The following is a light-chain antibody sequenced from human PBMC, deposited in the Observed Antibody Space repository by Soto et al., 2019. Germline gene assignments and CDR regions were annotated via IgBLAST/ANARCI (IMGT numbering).Light chain of an antibody. V-gene: IGKV3-20*01. Sequence: EIVLTQSPGTMSLSPGERATLSCRASQSVSRDYLAWYQQKPGQAPRLLIYGASVRATGIPDRFSGSGSGTDFTLTISSLEPEDLAVYYCQQYGSSSFTFGQGTKLEIK. J-gene: IGKJ2*01. CDR2: GAS. CDR3: QQYGSSSFT. CDR1: QSVSRDY.